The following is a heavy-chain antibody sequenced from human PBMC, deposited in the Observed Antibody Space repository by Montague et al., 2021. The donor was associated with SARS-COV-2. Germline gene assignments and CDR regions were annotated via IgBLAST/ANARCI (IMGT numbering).Heavy chain of an antibody. CDR3: ARDLLGSGWYGFDY. CDR1: GFPFSSYA. J-gene: IGHJ4*02. V-gene: IGHV3-30-3*01. Sequence: SRRLSCAASGFPFSSYAMHWVRQAPGKGLEWVAVISYDGSNKYYADSVKGRFTISRDNSKNTLYLQMNSLRAEDTAVYYCARDLLGSGWYGFDYWGQGTLVTVSS. D-gene: IGHD6-19*01. CDR2: ISYDGSNK.